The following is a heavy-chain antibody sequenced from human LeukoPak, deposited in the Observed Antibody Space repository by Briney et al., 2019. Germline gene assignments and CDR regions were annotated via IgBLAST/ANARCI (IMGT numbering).Heavy chain of an antibody. CDR1: GGSISSYY. D-gene: IGHD2-21*01. J-gene: IGHJ4*02. CDR3: ASVWWGY. CDR2: IYYSGST. V-gene: IGHV4-59*12. Sequence: SETLSLTCTVSGGSISSYYWSWIRQPPGKGLEWIGYIYYSGSTNYNPSLKSRVTISVDTSKNQFSLKLSSVTAADTAVYYCASVWWGYWGQGTLVTVSS.